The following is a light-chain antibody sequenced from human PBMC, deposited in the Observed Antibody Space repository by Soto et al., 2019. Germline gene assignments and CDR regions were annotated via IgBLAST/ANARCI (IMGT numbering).Light chain of an antibody. J-gene: IGLJ1*01. CDR3: AAWDDSLSGQV. Sequence: QSVLTQPTSVSGSPGQSITISCTGTSSDVGGYNYVSWYQHHPGKAPKLMICDVSDRPSGVSNRFSGSKPGNTASLTISGLQAEDEPDYYCAAWDDSLSGQVFGTGTKVTVL. CDR2: DVS. V-gene: IGLV2-14*03. CDR1: SSDVGGYNY.